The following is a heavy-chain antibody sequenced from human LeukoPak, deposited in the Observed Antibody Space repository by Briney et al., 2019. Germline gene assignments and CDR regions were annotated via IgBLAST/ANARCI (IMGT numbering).Heavy chain of an antibody. CDR2: ISYSGST. D-gene: IGHD5-24*01. CDR1: GGSISSTNYY. V-gene: IGHV4-39*07. CDR3: ARDRIRWLQTPPFDY. J-gene: IGHJ4*02. Sequence: NPSETLSLTCTVSGGSISSTNYYWGWIRQPPGKGLEWIGSISYSGSTYYNPSLKSRVTTSLDTSKNRFSLKLSSVTAADTAVYYCARDRIRWLQTPPFDYWGQGTLVTVSS.